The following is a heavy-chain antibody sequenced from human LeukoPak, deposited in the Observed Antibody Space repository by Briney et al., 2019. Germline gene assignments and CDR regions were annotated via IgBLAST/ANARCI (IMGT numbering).Heavy chain of an antibody. J-gene: IGHJ4*02. CDR1: GLTFSSLW. CDR3: ARGLRGTFDY. Sequence: GGTLRLFCAASGLTFSSLWMSWVREAPGKGLEWVANIKQDGSEKYYVDSVKRRYTISRDNAKNSLYLQMNSLRAEDTAVYYCARGLRGTFDYWGQGTLVTVSS. D-gene: IGHD3-10*01. CDR2: IKQDGSEK. V-gene: IGHV3-7*04.